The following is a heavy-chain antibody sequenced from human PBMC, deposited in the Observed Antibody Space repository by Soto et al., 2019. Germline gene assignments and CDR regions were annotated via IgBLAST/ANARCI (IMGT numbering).Heavy chain of an antibody. D-gene: IGHD6-13*01. V-gene: IGHV2-70*04. CDR1: GLPLNTRGWG. CDR3: ARIPLHSSSPHFLYGMDV. CDR2: IAWDDDK. Sequence: SAATLMNATQRVGLACSFSGLPLNTRGWGLGWIRQPPGKALEWLARIAWDDDKFYSTSLKTRPTTSKDTSKNQVVLTMTKMDPVDTATYYCARIPLHSSSPHFLYGMDVWGQGTTVTVSS. J-gene: IGHJ6*02.